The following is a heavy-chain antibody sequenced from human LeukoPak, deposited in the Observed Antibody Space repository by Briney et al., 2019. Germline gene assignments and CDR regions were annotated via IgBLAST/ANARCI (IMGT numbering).Heavy chain of an antibody. CDR1: GGSISSSSYY. CDR3: ARHPSHRGGWLLWYMDV. D-gene: IGHD6-19*01. V-gene: IGHV4-39*01. Sequence: SETLSLTCTVSGGSISSSSYYWGWIRQPPGKGLEWIGEINHSGNTNYNPSLKSRVTVSVDTSKNQFSLKLSSVTAADTAVYYCARHPSHRGGWLLWYMDVWGKGTTVTVSS. CDR2: INHSGNT. J-gene: IGHJ6*03.